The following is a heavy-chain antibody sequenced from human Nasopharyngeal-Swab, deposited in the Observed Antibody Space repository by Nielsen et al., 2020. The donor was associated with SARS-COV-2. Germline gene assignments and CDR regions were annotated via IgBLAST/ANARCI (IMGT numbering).Heavy chain of an antibody. V-gene: IGHV1-2*04. J-gene: IGHJ6*02. CDR2: INPNSGGT. CDR3: ARVYCSSTSCFYGMDV. Sequence: ASVKVSCKDSGYTFTGYYMHWVRQAPGQGLEWMGWINPNSGGTNYAQKFQGWVTITRNTSISTAYMELSSLRSEDTAVYYCARVYCSSTSCFYGMDVWGQGTTVTVSS. D-gene: IGHD2-2*01. CDR1: GYTFTGYY.